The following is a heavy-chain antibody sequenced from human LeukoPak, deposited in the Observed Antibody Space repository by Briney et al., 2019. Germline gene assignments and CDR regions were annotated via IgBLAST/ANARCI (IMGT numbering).Heavy chain of an antibody. J-gene: IGHJ5*02. CDR1: GASISRDDYY. V-gene: IGHV4-30-4*08. Sequence: NSSETLSLTCTASGASISRDDYYWSWIRQPPGKGLEWIGYISYGGNTYYNPSLKSRVTISEDTSKKQFSLKLTSVIAADTAVYYCAREYGDWVGGRPYNWFDPWGQGTLVTVSS. CDR2: ISYGGNT. CDR3: AREYGDWVGGRPYNWFDP. D-gene: IGHD4-17*01.